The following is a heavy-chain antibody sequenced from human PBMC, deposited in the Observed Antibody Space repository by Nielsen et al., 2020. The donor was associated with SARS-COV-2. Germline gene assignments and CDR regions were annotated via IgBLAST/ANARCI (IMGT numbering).Heavy chain of an antibody. V-gene: IGHV3-21*01. CDR2: ISSSSSYI. J-gene: IGHJ4*02. Sequence: GGSLRLSCAASGFTFSSYSMNWVRQAPGKGLEWVSSISSSSSYIYYADSVKGRFTISRDNAKNSLYLQMNSLRAEDTAVYYCARAGGFVQSGSYYSYWGQGTLVTVSS. D-gene: IGHD1-26*01. CDR3: ARAGGFVQSGSYYSY. CDR1: GFTFSSYS.